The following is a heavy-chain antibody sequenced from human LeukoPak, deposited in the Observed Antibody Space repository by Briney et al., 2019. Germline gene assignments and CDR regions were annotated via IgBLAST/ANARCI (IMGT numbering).Heavy chain of an antibody. CDR2: ISASGNGRTI. CDR3: ARPWGGLGATFFDY. D-gene: IGHD1-26*01. V-gene: IGHV3-48*03. CDR1: GFTFSTYE. J-gene: IGHJ4*02. Sequence: HPGGSLRLSCAASGFTFSTYEMTWVRQAPGKGLEWVSYISASGNGRTIYYADSVKGRFTISRDNAKNSLYLQMNSLGAEDTAVYYCARPWGGLGATFFDYWGQGTLVTVSS.